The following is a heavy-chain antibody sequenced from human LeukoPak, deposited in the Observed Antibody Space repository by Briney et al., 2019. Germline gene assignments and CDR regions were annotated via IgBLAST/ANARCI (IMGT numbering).Heavy chain of an antibody. V-gene: IGHV4-61*02. D-gene: IGHD3-16*01. CDR2: IYTSGST. CDR1: GGSISSGSYY. Sequence: PSQTLSLTYTVSGGSISSGSYYWSWIRQPAGKGLEWIGRIYTSGSTNYNPSLKSRVTISVDTSQKQFSLRLSSVTAADTAVYYCARGRYVTTRGGASAGFLDYWGQGTLVTVST. J-gene: IGHJ4*02. CDR3: ARGRYVTTRGGASAGFLDY.